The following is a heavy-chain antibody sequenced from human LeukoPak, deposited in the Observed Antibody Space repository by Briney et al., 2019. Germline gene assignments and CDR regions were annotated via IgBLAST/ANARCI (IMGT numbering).Heavy chain of an antibody. CDR1: GFTFDIYP. D-gene: IGHD5-12*01. CDR2: ISSNRDTI. Sequence: GGSLRLSCAAAGFTFDIYPMNWVRQAPGRGLEWISYISSNRDTIYYAASVKGRFTISRDNARYSLYLQMNSLRDEDTAVYYCARGPGYGHYFDYWGQGALVTVSS. V-gene: IGHV3-48*02. J-gene: IGHJ4*02. CDR3: ARGPGYGHYFDY.